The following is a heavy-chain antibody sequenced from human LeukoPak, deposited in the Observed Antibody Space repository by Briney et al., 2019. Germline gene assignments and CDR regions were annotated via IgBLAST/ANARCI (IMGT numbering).Heavy chain of an antibody. Sequence: PGGSLRLSCAASGFTFDDYAMSWVRQAPGKGLEWVSAISGSGGSTYYADSVKGRFTISRDNSKNTLYLQMNSLRAEDTAVYYCAKTGSTMIVVVINAYFDYWGQGTLVTVSS. CDR3: AKTGSTMIVVVINAYFDY. CDR2: ISGSGGST. J-gene: IGHJ4*02. D-gene: IGHD3-22*01. V-gene: IGHV3-23*01. CDR1: GFTFDDYA.